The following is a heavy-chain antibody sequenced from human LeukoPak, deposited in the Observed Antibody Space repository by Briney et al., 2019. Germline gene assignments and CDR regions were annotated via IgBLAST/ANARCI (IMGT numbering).Heavy chain of an antibody. V-gene: IGHV4-30-2*01. CDR2: IYQSGST. D-gene: IGHD5-18*01. CDR3: ARSGYSYGLTSGSFDY. CDR1: GGPISSGGYS. J-gene: IGHJ4*02. Sequence: SQTLSLTCGVSGGPISSGGYSWSWIRQPPGKGLEWIGYIYQSGSTHYNPSLKSRVTISVDRSKNQFSLKLSSVTAADTAVYYCARSGYSYGLTSGSFDYWGQGTLVTVSS.